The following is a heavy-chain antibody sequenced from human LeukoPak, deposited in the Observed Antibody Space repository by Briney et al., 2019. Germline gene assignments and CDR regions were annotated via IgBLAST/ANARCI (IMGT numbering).Heavy chain of an antibody. D-gene: IGHD3-10*01. CDR3: ATGITMVRGVIY. Sequence: ASVKVSCKVSGYTLTELSIHWVRQAPGKGLEWMGGFDPEDGETIYAQKFQGRVTMTEDTSTDTAYMELSSLRSEDTAVYYCATGITMVRGVIYWGQGTLVTVSS. CDR2: FDPEDGET. J-gene: IGHJ4*02. V-gene: IGHV1-24*01. CDR1: GYTLTELS.